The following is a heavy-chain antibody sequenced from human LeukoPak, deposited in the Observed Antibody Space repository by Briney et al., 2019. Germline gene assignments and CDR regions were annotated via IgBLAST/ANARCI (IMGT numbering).Heavy chain of an antibody. V-gene: IGHV6-1*01. CDR1: GDSVSTDSAG. J-gene: IGHJ4*02. CDR3: ERGWLQSGFGY. D-gene: IGHD5-24*01. Sequence: SQTLSLTCAISGDSVSTDSAGWNWIRQSPSRCLEWLGRTYYNAINSNWYNDYAPAVKSRIPITPHTTQTQFSLQLNSVTPEDTAVYYYERGWLQSGFGYWGQGTLVTVSS. CDR2: TYYNAINSNWYN.